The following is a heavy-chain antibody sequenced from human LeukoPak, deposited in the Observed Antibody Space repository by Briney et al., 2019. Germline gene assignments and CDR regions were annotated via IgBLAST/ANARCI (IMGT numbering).Heavy chain of an antibody. D-gene: IGHD2-2*03. V-gene: IGHV3-30*02. CDR3: AKDGYCSSTSCHYYYYYMDV. CDR2: IRYDGSNK. Sequence: GGSLRLSCAASGFTFSSYGMHWVRQAPGKGLEWVAFIRYDGSNKYYADSVKGRFTISRDDSKNTLYLQMNSLRAEDTAVYYCAKDGYCSSTSCHYYYYYMDVWGKGTTVTVSS. J-gene: IGHJ6*03. CDR1: GFTFSSYG.